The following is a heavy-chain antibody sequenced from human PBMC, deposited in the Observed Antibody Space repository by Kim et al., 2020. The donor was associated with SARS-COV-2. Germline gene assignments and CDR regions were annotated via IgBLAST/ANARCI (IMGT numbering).Heavy chain of an antibody. D-gene: IGHD3-9*01. CDR1: VYTFTSYY. CDR3: AREQLPLQYYDILHVYYTLFTYFCMDV. CDR2: INPSGGNT. J-gene: IGHJ6*02. Sequence: ASVKVSCMASVYTFTSYYMHWVRQAPGKGLEWMGIINPSGGNTSNAQKFQGRVTMTRETSTSTVYMELSSLTSEDTAMYYCAREQLPLQYYDILHVYYTLFTYFCMDVWCQGTTVTVTS. V-gene: IGHV1-46*01.